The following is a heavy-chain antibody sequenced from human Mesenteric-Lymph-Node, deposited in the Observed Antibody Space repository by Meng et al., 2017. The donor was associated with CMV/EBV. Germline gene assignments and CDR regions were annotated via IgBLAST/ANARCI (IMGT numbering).Heavy chain of an antibody. Sequence: SETLSLTCTVPGYSISSGYYWGWIRQPPGKGLEWIGSIYHSGSTYYNPSLKSRVTISVDTSKNQFSLELSSVTAADTAVYYCAREGNIAAAGPYFDYWGQGTLVTVSS. J-gene: IGHJ4*02. CDR1: GYSISSGYY. V-gene: IGHV4-38-2*02. D-gene: IGHD6-13*01. CDR3: AREGNIAAAGPYFDY. CDR2: IYHSGST.